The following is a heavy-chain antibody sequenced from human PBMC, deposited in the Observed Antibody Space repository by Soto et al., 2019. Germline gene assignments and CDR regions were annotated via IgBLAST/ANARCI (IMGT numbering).Heavy chain of an antibody. CDR1: GGSISSYY. V-gene: IGHV4-59*01. CDR3: ARSPVTILDYGDYFFGYFDY. Sequence: QVQLQESGPGLVKPSETLSLTCTVSGGSISSYYWSWIRQPPGKGLEWIGYINYSGSTNYNPSLKSRFTISVDTSKYQFSLKLSSVTAADTAVYYCARSPVTILDYGDYFFGYFDYWGQGTLVTVSS. D-gene: IGHD4-17*01. J-gene: IGHJ4*02. CDR2: INYSGST.